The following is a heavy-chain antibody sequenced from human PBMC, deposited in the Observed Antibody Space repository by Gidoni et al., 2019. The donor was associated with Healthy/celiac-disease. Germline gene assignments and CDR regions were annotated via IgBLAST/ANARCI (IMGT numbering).Heavy chain of an antibody. J-gene: IGHJ4*02. CDR3: AKGGGNSDY. V-gene: IGHV3-23*01. CDR2: SSGSGGST. D-gene: IGHD2-21*02. CDR1: GFTFSSYA. Sequence: EVQLLESGGGLVQPGWSLSLSCAASGFTFSSYAMRWVRQAPGKGLEWVSASSGSGGSTYYADSVKGRFTISRDNSKNTLYLQMNSLRAEDTAVYYCAKGGGNSDYWGQGTLVTVSS.